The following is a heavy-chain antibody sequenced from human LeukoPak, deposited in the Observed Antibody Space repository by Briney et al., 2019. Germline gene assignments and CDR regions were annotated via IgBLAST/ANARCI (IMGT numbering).Heavy chain of an antibody. CDR2: IYNGGST. CDR1: GFTVSSNY. J-gene: IGHJ4*02. CDR3: ATVWGSYRRQSDY. V-gene: IGHV3-53*01. Sequence: PGGSLRLSCAASGFTVSSNYMSWVRQAPGKGLEWVSVIYNGGSTHYADSVKGRFTISRDNSKNTLYLQMNSLRAEDTAVYYCATVWGSYRRQSDYWGQGTLVTVSS. D-gene: IGHD3-16*02.